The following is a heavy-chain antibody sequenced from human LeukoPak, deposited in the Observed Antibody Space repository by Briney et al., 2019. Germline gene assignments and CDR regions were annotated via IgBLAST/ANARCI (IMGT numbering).Heavy chain of an antibody. Sequence: ASVKVSCKASGYTFTSYYMHWVRQAPGQGLEWMGRINPNSGSTNYAQKFQGRVTMTRDTSISTAYMEMSRLRSDDTAVYYCARVRYCTNGVCYGVFDYWGQGTLVTVSS. D-gene: IGHD2-8*01. CDR3: ARVRYCTNGVCYGVFDY. CDR1: GYTFTSYY. CDR2: INPNSGST. J-gene: IGHJ4*02. V-gene: IGHV1-2*06.